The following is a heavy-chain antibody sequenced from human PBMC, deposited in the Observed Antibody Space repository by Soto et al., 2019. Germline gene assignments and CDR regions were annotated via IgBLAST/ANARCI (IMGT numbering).Heavy chain of an antibody. CDR2: IRSNGGST. J-gene: IGHJ4*02. Sequence: PGGSLRLSCEASGFTFRSYAMHWVRQAPGKGLEYVSTIRSNGGSTYYASSVEGRFTISRDNFKNTLYLQMGSLRSEDTAVYYCARDTAEAGHDYWGQGTLVTVSS. CDR3: ARDTAEAGHDY. V-gene: IGHV3-64*01. CDR1: GFTFRSYA.